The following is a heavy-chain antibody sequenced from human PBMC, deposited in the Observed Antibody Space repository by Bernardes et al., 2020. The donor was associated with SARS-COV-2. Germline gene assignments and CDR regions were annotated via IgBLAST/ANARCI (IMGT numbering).Heavy chain of an antibody. V-gene: IGHV4-39*07. D-gene: IGHD3-3*01. J-gene: IGHJ4*02. CDR2: IYYNGRT. CDR1: TDSFTSSTYY. CDR3: AGGFAYDVWSGNIAQHYFDN. Sequence: SETLSLTCSVSTDSFTSSTYYWGWIRQPPGKGLEWIGSIYYNGRTYYNPSLKSRVTISVDTSQFSLKLSSVTPADTAVYYCAGGFAYDVWSGNIAQHYFDNWVQGTLITVSS.